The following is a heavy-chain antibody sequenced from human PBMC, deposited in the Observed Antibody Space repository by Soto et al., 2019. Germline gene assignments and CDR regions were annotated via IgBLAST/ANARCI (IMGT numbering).Heavy chain of an antibody. V-gene: IGHV3-23*01. D-gene: IGHD3-3*01. Sequence: EVQLLESGGGLVQPGGSLRLSCAASGFTFSSYAMTWVRQAPGKGLEWVSAISGSGAGTYYADSVKGRFTISRDNSKNXLXXXXXXLXXGDTAVYYCARGEGLRFLDGCSDFWGQGTLVTVSS. CDR3: ARGEGLRFLDGCSDF. J-gene: IGHJ4*02. CDR2: ISGSGAGT. CDR1: GFTFSSYA.